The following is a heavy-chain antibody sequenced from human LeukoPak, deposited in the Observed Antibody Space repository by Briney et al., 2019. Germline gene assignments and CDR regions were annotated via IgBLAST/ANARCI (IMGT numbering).Heavy chain of an antibody. Sequence: SETLSLTCAVYGGSFSGYYWSWIRQPPGKGLEWIGEINHSGSTNYNPSLKSRVTISVDTSKNQFSLKLSSVTAADTAVYYCARAAYRWSSSPRRPTRWFDPWGQGTLVTVSS. D-gene: IGHD6-13*01. J-gene: IGHJ5*02. CDR2: INHSGST. CDR3: ARAAYRWSSSPRRPTRWFDP. CDR1: GGSFSGYY. V-gene: IGHV4-34*01.